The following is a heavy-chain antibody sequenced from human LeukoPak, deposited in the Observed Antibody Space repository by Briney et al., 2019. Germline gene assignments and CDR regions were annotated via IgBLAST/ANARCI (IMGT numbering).Heavy chain of an antibody. CDR1: GGTFSSYA. J-gene: IGHJ2*01. CDR3: ARTYYYDSSGYYSHWYFDL. CDR2: IIPIFGTA. V-gene: IGHV1-69*05. D-gene: IGHD3-22*01. Sequence: SVKVSCKASGGTFSSYAISWVRQAPGQGLEWMGGIIPIFGTANYAQKFQGRVTITTDESTSTAYMELSSLRSEDTAVYYCARTYYYDSSGYYSHWYFDLWGRGTLVTVSS.